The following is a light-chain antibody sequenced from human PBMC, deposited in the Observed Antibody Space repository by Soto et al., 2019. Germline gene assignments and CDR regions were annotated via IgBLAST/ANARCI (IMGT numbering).Light chain of an antibody. V-gene: IGKV1-5*03. CDR2: KAS. Sequence: DIQMTQSPSTLSASVGDRVTITCRASQSISSWWAWYQQKPGKAPKLLIYKASSLESGVPSRFSGSGSGTEFTLTISSLQPDDFATYYCQQYNSYSGTFGQGTKVDIK. J-gene: IGKJ1*01. CDR1: QSISSW. CDR3: QQYNSYSGT.